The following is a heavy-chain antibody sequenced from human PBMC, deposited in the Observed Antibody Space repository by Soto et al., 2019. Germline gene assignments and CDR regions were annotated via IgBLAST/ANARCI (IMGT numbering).Heavy chain of an antibody. CDR3: AHARRRYDAFDI. J-gene: IGHJ3*02. D-gene: IGHD3-9*01. CDR1: GFSLSTSGVG. CDR2: IYWDDDN. Sequence: QITLKESGTTLVKPTQTLTLTCTFSGFSLSTSGVGVGWIRQPPEKALEWLALIYWDDDNRYSPSLKSRLTITKDTSKNQVVLTKTNMDPVDTATYYCAHARRRYDAFDIWGKGTMVTVSS. V-gene: IGHV2-5*02.